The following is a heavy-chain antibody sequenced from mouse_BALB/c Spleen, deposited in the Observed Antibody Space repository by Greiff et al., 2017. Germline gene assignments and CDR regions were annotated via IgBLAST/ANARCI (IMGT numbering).Heavy chain of an antibody. D-gene: IGHD1-1*01. J-gene: IGHJ4*01. Sequence: EVQLQQSGPGLVKPSQSLSLTCTVTGYSITSDYAWNWIRQFPGNKLEWMGYISYSGSTSYNPSLKSRISITRDTSKNQFFLQLNSVTTEDTATYYCADGSSYPHAMDYWGQGTSVTVSS. CDR1: GYSITSDYA. CDR2: ISYSGST. CDR3: ADGSSYPHAMDY. V-gene: IGHV3-2*02.